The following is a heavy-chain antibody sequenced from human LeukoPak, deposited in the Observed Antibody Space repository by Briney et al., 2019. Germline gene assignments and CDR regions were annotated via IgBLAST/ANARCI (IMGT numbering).Heavy chain of an antibody. V-gene: IGHV3-43*02. CDR3: AKDAGRFGETDY. D-gene: IGHD3-10*01. CDR1: GFTFDSYV. Sequence: GGTLRLSCAASGFTFDSYVMHWVRQAPGKGLQWVSLISGRAESKYYADSVKGRFTISRDNSKNSLYLQMISLRTEDTAFYYCAKDAGRFGETDYWGQGTLVTVSS. J-gene: IGHJ4*02. CDR2: ISGRAESK.